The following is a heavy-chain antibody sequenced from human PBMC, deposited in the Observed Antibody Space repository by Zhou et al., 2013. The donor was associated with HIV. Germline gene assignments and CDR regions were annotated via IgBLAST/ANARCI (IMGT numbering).Heavy chain of an antibody. CDR1: GGTFSSYA. Sequence: QVQLVQSGAEVKKPGSSVKVSCKASGGTFSSYAISWVRQAPGQGPEWLGWISGYNGNAMIAQKFQVRVTMTIDTGTTTAYMEVRSLTSADTAVYYCVRDGGNGMDVWGQGTLVTVSS. J-gene: IGHJ4*02. CDR2: ISGYNGNA. D-gene: IGHD3-10*01. V-gene: IGHV1-18*01. CDR3: VRDGGNGMDV.